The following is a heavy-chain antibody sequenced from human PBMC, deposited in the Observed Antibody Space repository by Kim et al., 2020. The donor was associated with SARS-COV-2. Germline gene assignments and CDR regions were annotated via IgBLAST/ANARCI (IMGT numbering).Heavy chain of an antibody. V-gene: IGHV3-30*01. J-gene: IGHJ3*02. Sequence: YADSVKCLFTISRDNSKNTRYLQMNSLRAEDTAVYYCARPYSGSYLDAFDIWGQGTMVTVSS. CDR3: ARPYSGSYLDAFDI. D-gene: IGHD1-26*01.